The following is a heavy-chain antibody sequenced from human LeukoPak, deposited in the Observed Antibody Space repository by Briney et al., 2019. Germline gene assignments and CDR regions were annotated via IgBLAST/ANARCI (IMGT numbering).Heavy chain of an antibody. J-gene: IGHJ4*02. V-gene: IGHV3-23*01. CDR1: GFTFRSHA. D-gene: IGHD2-21*01. CDR3: AKDFRIGYSAHFDY. Sequence: GGSLRLSCVGSGFTFRSHAVSWVRQAPEKGLEFVSGIYENGGTTYYADSVKGRFSISRDNSKNTLYLQMDSLRGEDTAVYYCAKDFRIGYSAHFDYWGQGALVTVSS. CDR2: IYENGGTT.